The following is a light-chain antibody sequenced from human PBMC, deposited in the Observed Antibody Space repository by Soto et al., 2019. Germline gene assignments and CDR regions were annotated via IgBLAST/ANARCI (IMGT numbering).Light chain of an antibody. J-gene: IGKJ4*01. CDR3: QQRSNWPPLT. CDR1: QSVSSY. Sequence: EIVLTQSPATLSLSTGARATLSCRGSQSVSSYLAWYQQKPGQAPRLLIYDASNRATGIPARFSGSGPGTDFTLTISSLEPEDFAVYYCQQRSNWPPLTFGGGTKVEIK. V-gene: IGKV3-11*01. CDR2: DAS.